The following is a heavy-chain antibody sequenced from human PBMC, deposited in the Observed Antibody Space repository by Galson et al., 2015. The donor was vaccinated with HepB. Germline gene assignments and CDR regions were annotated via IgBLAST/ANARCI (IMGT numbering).Heavy chain of an antibody. D-gene: IGHD2-2*01. J-gene: IGHJ3*02. V-gene: IGHV1-2*02. CDR2: INPNRGGT. Sequence: SVKVSCKASGYTFTGYYMHWVRQAPGQGLEWMGWINPNRGGTNYAQKFQGSVTMTRDTSISTAYMELSRLRSDDTAVYYCARVFCSSTSCYNDAFDIWGQGTMVTVSS. CDR1: GYTFTGYY. CDR3: ARVFCSSTSCYNDAFDI.